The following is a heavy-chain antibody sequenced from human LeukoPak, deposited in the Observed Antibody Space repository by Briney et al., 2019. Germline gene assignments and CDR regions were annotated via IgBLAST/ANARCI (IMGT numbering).Heavy chain of an antibody. V-gene: IGHV1-2*02. CDR2: INPNSGGT. CDR3: ARDRPPYSSGWRTFDY. D-gene: IGHD6-19*01. Sequence: GASVKVSCKASGYTFTGYYMHWVRQAPGQGLEWMGWINPNSGGTNYAQKFQGRVTMTRDTSISTAYMELSRLRSDDTAMYYCARDRPPYSSGWRTFDYWGQGTLVTVSS. CDR1: GYTFTGYY. J-gene: IGHJ4*02.